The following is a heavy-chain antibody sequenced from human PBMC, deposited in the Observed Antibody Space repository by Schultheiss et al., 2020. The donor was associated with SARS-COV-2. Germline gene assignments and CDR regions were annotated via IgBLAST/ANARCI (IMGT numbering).Heavy chain of an antibody. V-gene: IGHV4-59*12. Sequence: SETLSLTCTVSGGSISSYYWSWIRQPPGKGLEWIGEINHSGSTNYNPSLKSRVTISVDTSKNQFSLKLSSVTATDTAVYYCARSRDDSSGWYEGNWFDPWGQGTLVTVSS. J-gene: IGHJ5*02. CDR3: ARSRDDSSGWYEGNWFDP. D-gene: IGHD6-19*01. CDR2: INHSGST. CDR1: GGSISSYY.